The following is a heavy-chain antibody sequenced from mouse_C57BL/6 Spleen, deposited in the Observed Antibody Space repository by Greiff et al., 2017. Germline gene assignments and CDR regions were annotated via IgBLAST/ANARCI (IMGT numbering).Heavy chain of an antibody. CDR2: INPNNGGT. J-gene: IGHJ4*01. CDR1: GYTFTDYY. CDR3: ARSDAMDY. Sequence: EVQLQQSGPELVKPGASVKISCKASGYTFTDYYMTWVKQSHGKSLEWIGDINPNNGGTSYNQKFKGKATLTVDKSSSTAYMELRSLTSEDSAVYYCARSDAMDYWGQGTSVTVSS. V-gene: IGHV1-26*01.